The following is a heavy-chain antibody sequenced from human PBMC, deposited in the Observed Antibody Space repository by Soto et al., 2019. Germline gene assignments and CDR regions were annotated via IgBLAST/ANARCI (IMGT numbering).Heavy chain of an antibody. CDR2: ISGSGGST. Sequence: LRLSCAASGFTFSSYAMSWVRQAPGKGLEWVSAISGSGGSTYYADSVKGRFTISRDNSKNTLYLQMNSLRAEDTAVYYCEKLDRGSAEVYGMDVWGQGTTVTVS. J-gene: IGHJ6*02. CDR1: GFTFSSYA. V-gene: IGHV3-23*01. CDR3: EKLDRGSAEVYGMDV. D-gene: IGHD3-10*01.